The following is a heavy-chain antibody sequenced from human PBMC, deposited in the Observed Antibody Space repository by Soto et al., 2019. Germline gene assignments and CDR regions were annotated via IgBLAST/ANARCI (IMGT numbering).Heavy chain of an antibody. CDR3: ARDQESNYLDY. CDR2: IWYDGSNK. V-gene: IGHV3-33*01. J-gene: IGHJ4*02. CDR1: GFTFSSYG. Sequence: ESGGGVVQPGRSLRLSCAASGFTFSSYGMHWVRQAPGKGLEWVAVIWYDGSNKYYADSVKGRFTISRDNSKNTLYLQMNSLRAEDTAVYYCARDQESNYLDYWGQGTLVTVSS.